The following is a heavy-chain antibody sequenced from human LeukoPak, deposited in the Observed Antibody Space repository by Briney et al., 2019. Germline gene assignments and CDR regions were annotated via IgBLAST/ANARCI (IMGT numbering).Heavy chain of an antibody. CDR3: GKATGTLGN. CDR1: GFTFNNYP. D-gene: IGHD1-1*01. J-gene: IGHJ4*02. CDR2: ISDDGSNQ. Sequence: GGSLRLSCAASGFTFNNYPMHWVRQAPGKGLEWVAIISDDGSNQYYGDSVKGRITISRDNSKKTLYLQMNSLTADDTAIYYCGKATGTLGNWGQGTLVTVSS. V-gene: IGHV3-30*04.